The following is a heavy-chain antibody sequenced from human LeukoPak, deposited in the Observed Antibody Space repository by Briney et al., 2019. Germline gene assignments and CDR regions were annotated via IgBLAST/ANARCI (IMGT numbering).Heavy chain of an antibody. CDR2: ISSNGDNT. Sequence: GGSLRLSCAASGFTISNYAMHWVRQAPGKGRECVSAISSNGDNTYYANSVKGRFTISRDNSKNTLYLQLNSLRAEDTAIYYYAKAYSYGGAFDYWGQGTLVTVSP. CDR1: GFTISNYA. D-gene: IGHD5-18*01. V-gene: IGHV3-64*01. CDR3: AKAYSYGGAFDY. J-gene: IGHJ4*02.